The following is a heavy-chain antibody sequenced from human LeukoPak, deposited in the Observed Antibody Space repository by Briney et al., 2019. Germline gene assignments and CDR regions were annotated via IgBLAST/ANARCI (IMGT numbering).Heavy chain of an antibody. V-gene: IGHV3-21*04. CDR1: GFTFSSYS. D-gene: IGHD3-22*01. CDR2: ISSSSSYI. J-gene: IGHJ4*02. CDR3: ARLNSSGYYYNRPFDY. Sequence: GGSLRLSCAASGFTFSSYSMNWVRQAPGKGLEWVSSISSSSSYIYYADSVKGRFTISRDNAKNSLYLQMNSLRAEDTALYYCARLNSSGYYYNRPFDYWGQGTLVTVSS.